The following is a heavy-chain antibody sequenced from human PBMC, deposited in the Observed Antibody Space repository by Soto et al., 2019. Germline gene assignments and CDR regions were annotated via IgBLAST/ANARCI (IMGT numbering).Heavy chain of an antibody. V-gene: IGHV4-31*03. D-gene: IGHD3-22*01. CDR2: IYYSGST. CDR3: ARENDSSGYYRA. CDR1: GGSISGGGYY. J-gene: IGHJ4*02. Sequence: PAETLSLTCTVSGGSISGGGYYWSWMRQHPGKGLEWIGYIYYSGSTYYNPSLNSRVTISVDTSKNQFSLKLSSVTAADTAVYYCARENDSSGYYRAWGQGTLVTVSS.